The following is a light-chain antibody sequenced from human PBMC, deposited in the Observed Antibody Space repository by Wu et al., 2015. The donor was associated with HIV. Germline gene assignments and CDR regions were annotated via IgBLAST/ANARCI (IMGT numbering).Light chain of an antibody. CDR3: QQRSNWPF. Sequence: EIVLTQSPATLSLSPGERATLSCRASRSVSSYLAWYQQKPGQAPRLLVYDASNRATGIPARFSGSGSGTDFTLTISSLEPEDFAVYYCQQRSNWPFFGPGTKVDIK. CDR1: RSVSSY. V-gene: IGKV3-11*01. CDR2: DAS. J-gene: IGKJ3*01.